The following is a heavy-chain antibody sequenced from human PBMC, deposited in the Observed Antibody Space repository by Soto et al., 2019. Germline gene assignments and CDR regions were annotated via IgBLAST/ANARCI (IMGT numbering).Heavy chain of an antibody. CDR2: VILNSGNT. Sequence: QGQLVQSGAEVKKPGASVKVSCKASGYTFTPYDINWVRQAPGQGLEWVGWVILNSGNTGNAQKFQGRVTLTGDTSISTAYMELSGLRSDDTAVYYCATYDRGAGFTSWGQGTLVSVSS. V-gene: IGHV1-8*01. D-gene: IGHD2-21*01. CDR3: ATYDRGAGFTS. CDR1: GYTFTPYD. J-gene: IGHJ5*02.